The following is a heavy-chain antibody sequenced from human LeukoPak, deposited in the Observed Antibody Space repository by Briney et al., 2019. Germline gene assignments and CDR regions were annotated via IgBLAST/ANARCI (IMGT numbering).Heavy chain of an antibody. J-gene: IGHJ3*02. CDR3: GADSMPRGVFSYAFDI. Sequence: SVKVSCKASGFTFTSSAVQWVRQARGQRLEWIGWIVVGSGDTNSAQKFRERVTITRDVSTRTAYMELSSLRSEDTAVYYCGADSMPRGVFSYAFDIWGQGTMVTVSS. CDR1: GFTFTSSA. D-gene: IGHD3-10*01. CDR2: IVVGSGDT. V-gene: IGHV1-58*01.